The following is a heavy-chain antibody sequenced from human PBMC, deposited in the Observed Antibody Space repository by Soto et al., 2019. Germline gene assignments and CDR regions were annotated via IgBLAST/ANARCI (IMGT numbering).Heavy chain of an antibody. CDR2: ISTSGHV. CDR3: ARDNNDFWSLYPLAFDY. V-gene: IGHV4-4*07. D-gene: IGHD3-3*01. CDR1: GGSLSKYD. Sequence: PSETLSLTCSVSGGSLSKYDGSWIRQPAGKGLEWIGRISTSGHVVSKVSLRSRLTMSVDMSNNHFSLKLTSVTAADTAVYYCARDNNDFWSLYPLAFDYWGQGALVTGSS. J-gene: IGHJ4*02.